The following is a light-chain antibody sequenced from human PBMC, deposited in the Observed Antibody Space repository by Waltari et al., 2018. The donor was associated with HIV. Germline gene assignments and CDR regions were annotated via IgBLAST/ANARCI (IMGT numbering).Light chain of an antibody. J-gene: IGLJ3*02. Sequence: QSVLTQPPSASGPPGQRVTISCSGSSSNIGSDFVYWYQQLPGTAPKLLIYSNDQRPSGVPDRFSGSKSGTSASLAISGLRSEDEADYYCTTWDSSVTAWVFGGGTKLTVL. CDR3: TTWDSSVTAWV. CDR2: SND. CDR1: SSNIGSDF. V-gene: IGLV1-47*02.